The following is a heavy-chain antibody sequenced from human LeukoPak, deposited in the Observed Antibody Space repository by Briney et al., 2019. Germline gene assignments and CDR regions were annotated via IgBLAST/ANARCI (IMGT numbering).Heavy chain of an antibody. D-gene: IGHD4-17*01. CDR2: IWYDGSNK. Sequence: GGSLRLSCAASGFTFSSYGMHWVRQAPGKGLEWVAVIWYDGSNKYYADSVKGRFTISRDNPKNTLYLQMNNLRAEDTAVYYCAKDYGDYMYYFDYWGQGTLVTVSS. CDR3: AKDYGDYMYYFDY. V-gene: IGHV3-33*06. J-gene: IGHJ4*02. CDR1: GFTFSSYG.